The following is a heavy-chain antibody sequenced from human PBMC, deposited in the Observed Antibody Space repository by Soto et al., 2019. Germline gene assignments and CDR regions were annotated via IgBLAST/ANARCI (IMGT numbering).Heavy chain of an antibody. V-gene: IGHV3-33*01. CDR1: GFTFSSYG. J-gene: IGHJ4*02. Sequence: QVQLVESGGGVVQPGRSLRLSCAASGFTFSSYGMQWVRQAPGKGLEWVAVIWHDGSNQYYADSGKGRFTISRDNSNNALYLQLNSLRAEDTAVYYCARERGQIDYWGQGTLVTVSS. CDR2: IWHDGSNQ. CDR3: ARERGQIDY.